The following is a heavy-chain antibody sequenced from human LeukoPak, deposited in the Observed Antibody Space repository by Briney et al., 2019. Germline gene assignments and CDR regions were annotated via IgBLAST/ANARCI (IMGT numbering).Heavy chain of an antibody. CDR2: ITTSNYI. CDR1: GFTFSSHS. V-gene: IGHV3-21*01. Sequence: PGGSLRLSCVVSGFTFSSHSVNWVRQAPGKGLEWVLSITTSNYIFYAESVKGRFTISRDNAKNSLYLQMTSLRAEDTAVYYCVREQARAGSFDYWGRGTLVTVSS. CDR3: VREQARAGSFDY. D-gene: IGHD6-19*01. J-gene: IGHJ4*02.